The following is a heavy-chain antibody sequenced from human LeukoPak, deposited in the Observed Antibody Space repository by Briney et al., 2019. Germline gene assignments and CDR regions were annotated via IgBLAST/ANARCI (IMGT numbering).Heavy chain of an antibody. CDR2: INQDGSEK. CDR3: ARARGYGTVNWFDP. D-gene: IGHD5-12*01. J-gene: IGHJ5*02. CDR1: GSTFSSYW. V-gene: IGHV3-7*01. Sequence: PGGSLRLSCAASGSTFSSYWMSWARQAPGKGLEWVANINQDGSEKHYVDSVKGRFIISRDNAKNSLYLQMNSLRAEDTAVYYCARARGYGTVNWFDPWGQGTLVTVSS.